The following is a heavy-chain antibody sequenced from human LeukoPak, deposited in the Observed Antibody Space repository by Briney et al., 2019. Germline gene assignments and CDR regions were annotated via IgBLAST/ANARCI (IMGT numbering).Heavy chain of an antibody. CDR1: GYSISSGYY. CDR3: AREECTNGVCYTGIDY. CDR2: TYHSGST. D-gene: IGHD2-8*01. J-gene: IGHJ4*02. Sequence: SETLSLTCAVSGYSISSGYYWGWIRQPPGKGLEWIGSTYHSGSTYYNPSLKSRVTISVDTSKNQFSLKLSSVTAADTAVYYCAREECTNGVCYTGIDYWGQGTLVTVSS. V-gene: IGHV4-38-2*02.